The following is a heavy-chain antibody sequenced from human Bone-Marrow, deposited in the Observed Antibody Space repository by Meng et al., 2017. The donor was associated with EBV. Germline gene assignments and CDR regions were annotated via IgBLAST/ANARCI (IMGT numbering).Heavy chain of an antibody. CDR2: INPNSGNT. CDR3: VRMGY. V-gene: IGHV1-8*01. J-gene: IGHJ4*02. CDR1: GYTFSSYD. Sequence: QGQLVQSGAEVKKPGASVKVSCRTSGYTFSSYDVNWVRQAPGQGPEWMGWINPNSGNTGFAQKIQGRVSMTWDTYTSTAYMELRNLRSEDTAVYYCVRMGYWGQGTLVTVSS.